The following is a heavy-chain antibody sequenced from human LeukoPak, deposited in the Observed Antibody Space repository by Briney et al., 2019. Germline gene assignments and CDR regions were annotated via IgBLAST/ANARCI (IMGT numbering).Heavy chain of an antibody. D-gene: IGHD3-22*01. Sequence: PSETLSLTCTVSGGSISSGSYYWGWIRQPPGKGLEWIGSIYYSGSTYYNPSLKSRVTISVDTSKNQFSLNLTSVTAADTAVYYCARAGTYYYDSSGYYQDDAFDIWGQGTMVTVSS. CDR3: ARAGTYYYDSSGYYQDDAFDI. V-gene: IGHV4-39*07. CDR2: IYYSGST. CDR1: GGSISSGSYY. J-gene: IGHJ3*02.